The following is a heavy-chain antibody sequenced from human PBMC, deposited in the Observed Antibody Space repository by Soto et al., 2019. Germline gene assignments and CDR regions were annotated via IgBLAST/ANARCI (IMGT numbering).Heavy chain of an antibody. CDR2: IYYSGST. CDR3: ARAGGLVVVAANDGFDI. CDR1: GGSISSGDYY. D-gene: IGHD2-15*01. Sequence: SETLSLTCTVSGGSISSGDYYWSWIRQPPGKGLEWIGYIYYSGSTYYNPSLKSRVTISVDTSKNQFSLKLSSVTAADTAVYYCARAGGLVVVAANDGFDIWGHGTMVTVSS. V-gene: IGHV4-30-4*01. J-gene: IGHJ3*02.